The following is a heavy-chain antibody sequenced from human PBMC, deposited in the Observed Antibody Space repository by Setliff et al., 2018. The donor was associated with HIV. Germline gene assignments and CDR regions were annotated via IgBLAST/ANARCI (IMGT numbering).Heavy chain of an antibody. CDR1: GYTFSSYG. V-gene: IGHV1-18*01. J-gene: IGHJ4*02. CDR3: ARQLSNSLES. Sequence: GASVKVSCKASGYTFSSYGISWVRQAPGQGLEWMGWISGYNGDTNYAQKFQGRVTITADESTNTAYMELSGLRSDDTAVYYCARQLSNSLESWGQGTPVTVSS. CDR2: ISGYNGDT. D-gene: IGHD1-1*01.